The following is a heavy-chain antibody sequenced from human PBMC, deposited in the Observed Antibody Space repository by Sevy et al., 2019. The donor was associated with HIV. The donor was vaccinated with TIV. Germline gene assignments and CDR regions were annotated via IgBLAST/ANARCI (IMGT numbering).Heavy chain of an antibody. V-gene: IGHV3-7*03. Sequence: LSLTCAASGFTFSSYWMSWVRQAPGKGLEWVANIKQDGSEKYYVDSVKGRFTISRDNAKNSLYLQMNSLRAEDTAVYYCARERYYYDSSGCFDYWGQGTLVTVSS. CDR3: ARERYYYDSSGCFDY. CDR1: GFTFSSYW. J-gene: IGHJ4*02. D-gene: IGHD3-22*01. CDR2: IKQDGSEK.